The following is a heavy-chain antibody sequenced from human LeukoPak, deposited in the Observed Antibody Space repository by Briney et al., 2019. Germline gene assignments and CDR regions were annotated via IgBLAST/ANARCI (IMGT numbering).Heavy chain of an antibody. V-gene: IGHV3-21*01. J-gene: IGHJ3*02. D-gene: IGHD3/OR15-3a*01. CDR2: ISSSSSYI. CDR1: GFTFSSYS. Sequence: PGGSLRLSCAASGFTFSSYSMNGVRQAPGKGLEWVSSISSSSSYIYYADSVKGRFTISRDNAKNSLYLQMNSLRAEDTAVYYCARDWTFKWPLRGAFDIWGQGTMVTVSS. CDR3: ARDWTFKWPLRGAFDI.